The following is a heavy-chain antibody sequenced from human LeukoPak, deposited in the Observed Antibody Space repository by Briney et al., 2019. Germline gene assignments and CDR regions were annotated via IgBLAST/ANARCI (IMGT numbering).Heavy chain of an antibody. D-gene: IGHD5-12*01. V-gene: IGHV3-74*01. Sequence: PSETLSLTCTVSGGSVSSGSYYWSWTRQPPGKGLEWVSHINRDGSRTGYADSVKGRFTISKDNVKNTAYLHINRLSAEDTAVYYSVSYDARYWGRGTLVTVSS. CDR3: VSYDARY. CDR2: INRDGSRT. CDR1: GGSVSSGSYY. J-gene: IGHJ4*02.